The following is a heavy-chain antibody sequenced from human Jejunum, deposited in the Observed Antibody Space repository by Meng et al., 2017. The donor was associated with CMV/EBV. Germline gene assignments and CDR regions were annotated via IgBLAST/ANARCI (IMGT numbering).Heavy chain of an antibody. D-gene: IGHD3-10*01. CDR3: ASDSHWFGDQYQDY. Sequence: VFTFSRYALPLVRQAPGQGLECVAVLSSDGVNKYYPNSLKVRITISRDNSNNTLYLQINSLRAEDTALYYCASDSHWFGDQYQDYWGQGTLVTVSS. CDR1: VFTFSRYA. CDR2: LSSDGVNK. V-gene: IGHV3-30-3*01. J-gene: IGHJ4*02.